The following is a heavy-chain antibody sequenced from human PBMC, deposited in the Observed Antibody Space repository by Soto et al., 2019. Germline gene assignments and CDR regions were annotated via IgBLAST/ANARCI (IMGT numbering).Heavy chain of an antibody. CDR3: AEGYYYYYMDV. J-gene: IGHJ6*03. CDR1: GFTVSSNY. Sequence: LRLSCAASGFTVSSNYMSWVRQAPGKGLEWVSVIYSGGSTYYADSVKGRFTISRDNSKNTLYLQMNSLRAEDTAVYYCAEGYYYYYMDVWGKGTTVTVSS. V-gene: IGHV3-66*01. CDR2: IYSGGST.